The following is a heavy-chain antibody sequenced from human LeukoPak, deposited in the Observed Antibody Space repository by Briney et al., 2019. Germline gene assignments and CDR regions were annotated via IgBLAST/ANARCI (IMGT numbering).Heavy chain of an antibody. CDR1: GYTFTSYG. V-gene: IGHV1-18*01. D-gene: IGHD6-13*01. CDR3: ARDPQGAAAGSFDY. CDR2: ISAYNGNT. J-gene: IGHJ4*02. Sequence: ASVKVSCKASGYTFTSYGISWVRQAPGQGLEWMGWISAYNGNTNYAQKLQGRVTMTTDTSTSTAYMELRSVRSDDTAVYYCARDPQGAAAGSFDYWGQGTLVTVSS.